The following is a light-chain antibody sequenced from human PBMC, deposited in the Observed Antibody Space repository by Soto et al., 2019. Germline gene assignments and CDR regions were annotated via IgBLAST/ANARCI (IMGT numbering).Light chain of an antibody. V-gene: IGKV1-27*01. CDR2: AAS. CDR3: QQYSSVPV. J-gene: IGKJ3*01. CDR1: QSIRNF. Sequence: EIQMTQSPTSLSASVGDRATITCRASQSIRNFVAWYQQKPGKAPRLLIYAASTVQSGVPARFSGSGSGTDFTLTIISLQPEYVATYSCQQYSSVPVFGPGTKVEIK.